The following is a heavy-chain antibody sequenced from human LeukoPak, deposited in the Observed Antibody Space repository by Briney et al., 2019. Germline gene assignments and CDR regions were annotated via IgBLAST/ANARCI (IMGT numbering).Heavy chain of an antibody. Sequence: GGSLRLSCAASRFTLSDYWMHWVRQGPGKGLVWVSRINPDGSSTNDADFVKGRFTISRDNAKNTLNLQMNSLRAEDTAVYYCARWGQYCSSTSCSSLMRGDFWGQGTLVSVSS. CDR3: ARWGQYCSSTSCSSLMRGDF. J-gene: IGHJ4*02. D-gene: IGHD2-2*01. CDR2: INPDGSST. CDR1: RFTLSDYW. V-gene: IGHV3-74*01.